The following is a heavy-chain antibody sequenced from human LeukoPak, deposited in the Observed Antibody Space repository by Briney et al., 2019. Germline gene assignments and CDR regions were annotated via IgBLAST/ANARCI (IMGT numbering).Heavy chain of an antibody. V-gene: IGHV3-11*04. J-gene: IGHJ5*02. CDR3: ARDNYGDYGNWFDP. Sequence: GGSLRLSCAASGFTFSDYYMSWVRQAPGKGLEWVSYISRSSSIIYYADSVKGRFTISRDNAKNSLYLQMNSLRDEDTAVYYCARDNYGDYGNWFDPWGQGTLVTVSS. CDR1: GFTFSDYY. D-gene: IGHD4-17*01. CDR2: ISRSSSII.